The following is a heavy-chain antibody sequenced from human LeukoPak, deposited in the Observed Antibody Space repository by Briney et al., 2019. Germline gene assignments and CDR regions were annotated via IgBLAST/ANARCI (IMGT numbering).Heavy chain of an antibody. J-gene: IGHJ4*02. CDR3: AKDLENYYDSSGYVDY. Sequence: GGSVRLSCAASGFTFSSYGMHWVRQAPGKGLGWVAAISDDGSNKYYADSVNGRFTISRDNSKNTVYLQMNSLRAEDTAVYYCAKDLENYYDSSGYVDYWGQGPLVIV. V-gene: IGHV3-30*18. CDR1: GFTFSSYG. D-gene: IGHD3-22*01. CDR2: ISDDGSNK.